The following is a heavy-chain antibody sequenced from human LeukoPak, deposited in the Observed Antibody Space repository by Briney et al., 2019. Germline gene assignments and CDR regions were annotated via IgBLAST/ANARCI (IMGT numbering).Heavy chain of an antibody. V-gene: IGHV4-39*01. D-gene: IGHD3-22*01. CDR3: ARAYYYDRSGYHY. J-gene: IGHJ4*02. Sequence: PSETLSLTCTVSGGSIGSSTYYWGWIRQPPGKGLEWIGSIYYSGSTYYNPSLKSRVTIYVDTSKNQFSLKLSSVTAADTAVYYCARAYYYDRSGYHYWGQGTLVTVSS. CDR2: IYYSGST. CDR1: GGSIGSSTYY.